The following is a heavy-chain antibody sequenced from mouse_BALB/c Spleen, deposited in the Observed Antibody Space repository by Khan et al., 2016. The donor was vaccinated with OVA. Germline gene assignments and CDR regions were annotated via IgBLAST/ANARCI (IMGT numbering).Heavy chain of an antibody. CDR1: GYTFTDYV. J-gene: IGHJ2*01. Sequence: QVQLQQPGPELVKPGSSMKMSCKASGYTFTDYVLNWVKQRTGQGLEWIGEIFPGSGGTYYNEQFKGKATLTAAKSSNTVYMQLSSLTSEDAAVYVCARSGYGSLVYWGQGTTLTVSS. CDR2: IFPGSGGT. CDR3: ARSGYGSLVY. V-gene: IGHV1-77*01. D-gene: IGHD1-1*01.